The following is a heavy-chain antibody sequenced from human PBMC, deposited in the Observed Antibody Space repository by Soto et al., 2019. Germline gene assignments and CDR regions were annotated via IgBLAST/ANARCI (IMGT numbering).Heavy chain of an antibody. V-gene: IGHV3-21*01. CDR2: ISSSSSYI. D-gene: IGHD3-3*01. J-gene: IGHJ3*02. Sequence: GGSLRLSCAASGFTFSSYSMNWVRQAPGKGLEWVSSISSSSSYIYYADSVKGRFTISRDNAKNSLYLQMNSLRAEDTAGYYCARDLLRSSDAFDIWGQGTMVTVSS. CDR3: ARDLLRSSDAFDI. CDR1: GFTFSSYS.